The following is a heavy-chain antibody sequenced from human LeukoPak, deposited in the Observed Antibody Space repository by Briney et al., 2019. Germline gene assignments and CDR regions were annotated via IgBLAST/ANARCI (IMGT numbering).Heavy chain of an antibody. J-gene: IGHJ6*02. Sequence: GGSLRLSCAASGFTFSSYWMTWVRQAPGKGLEWVANIKQDGSEEYYVDSVKGRFTISRDNAKNSLYLQMNSLRTEDTAVHYCARESGNYGSGRHYYYYGMDVWGQGTTVTVSS. V-gene: IGHV3-7*01. D-gene: IGHD3-10*01. CDR2: IKQDGSEE. CDR3: ARESGNYGSGRHYYYYGMDV. CDR1: GFTFSSYW.